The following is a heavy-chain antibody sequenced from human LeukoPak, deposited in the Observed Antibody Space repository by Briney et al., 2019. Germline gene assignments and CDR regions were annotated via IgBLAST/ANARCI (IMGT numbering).Heavy chain of an antibody. V-gene: IGHV3-30*04. CDR2: ITYDGSKK. CDR1: GFTFRSYG. D-gene: IGHD3-22*01. Sequence: QPGRSLRLSCTAAGFTFRSYGMHWVRQAPGKGLDWVAGITYDGSKKYYGGSVKGRLTISRDNSKNTLYLQMNSLRAEDTAVYYCASPLPDYYDSSGYYYDYYYGMDVWGQGTTVTVSS. CDR3: ASPLPDYYDSSGYYYDYYYGMDV. J-gene: IGHJ6*02.